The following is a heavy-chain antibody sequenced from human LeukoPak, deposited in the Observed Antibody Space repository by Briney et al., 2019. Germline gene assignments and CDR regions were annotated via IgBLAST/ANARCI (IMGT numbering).Heavy chain of an antibody. D-gene: IGHD3-3*01. V-gene: IGHV3-74*01. CDR1: GFDFSSNW. J-gene: IGHJ4*02. Sequence: GGSLRLSCAASGFDFSSNWMHWVRHAPGQGLVWVSRIKGDGISTNYADSVKGRFTISRDIAKNTLYLQMNSLRAEDTGVYYCAEDHYWSIDYWGRGTLVTVSS. CDR2: IKGDGIST. CDR3: AEDHYWSIDY.